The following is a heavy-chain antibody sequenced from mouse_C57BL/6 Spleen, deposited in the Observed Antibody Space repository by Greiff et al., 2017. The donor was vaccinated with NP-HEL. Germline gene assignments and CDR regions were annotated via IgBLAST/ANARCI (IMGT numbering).Heavy chain of an antibody. CDR1: GYSFTDYN. J-gene: IGHJ1*03. D-gene: IGHD1-1*01. CDR3: ARGGVYGSSRYWYFDV. Sequence: EVQLQQSGPELVKPGASVKISCKASGYSFTDYNMNWVKQSNGKSLEWIGVINPNYGTTSYNQKFKGKATLTVDQSSSTAYMQLNSLTSEDSAVYYCARGGVYGSSRYWYFDVWGTGTTVTVSS. V-gene: IGHV1-39*01. CDR2: INPNYGTT.